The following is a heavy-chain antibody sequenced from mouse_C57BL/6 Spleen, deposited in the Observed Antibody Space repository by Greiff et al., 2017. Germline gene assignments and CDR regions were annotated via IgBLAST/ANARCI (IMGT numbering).Heavy chain of an antibody. V-gene: IGHV1-42*01. D-gene: IGHD1-1*01. CDR2: INPSTGGT. J-gene: IGHJ1*03. Sequence: VQLQQSGPELVKPGASVRISCKASGYSFTGYYMNWVKQSPEKSLEWIGEINPSTGGTTYNQKFKAKATLTVDKSSSTAYMQLKSLTSEDSAVYYCAISGPNYYGSSYWYFDVWGTGTTVTVSS. CDR3: AISGPNYYGSSYWYFDV. CDR1: GYSFTGYY.